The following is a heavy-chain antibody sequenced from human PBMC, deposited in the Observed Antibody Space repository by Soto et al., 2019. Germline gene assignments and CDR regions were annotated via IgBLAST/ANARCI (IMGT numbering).Heavy chain of an antibody. CDR1: GGSFSGYY. D-gene: IGHD3-10*01. CDR3: ARGITMVRGVIKDYYYYYMDV. CDR2: INHSGST. Sequence: SETLSLTCAVYGGSFSGYYWSWIRQPPGKGLEWIGEINHSGSTNYNPSLKSRVTISVDTSKNQFSLKLSSVTAADTAVYYCARGITMVRGVIKDYYYYYMDVWGKGTTVTVSS. V-gene: IGHV4-34*01. J-gene: IGHJ6*03.